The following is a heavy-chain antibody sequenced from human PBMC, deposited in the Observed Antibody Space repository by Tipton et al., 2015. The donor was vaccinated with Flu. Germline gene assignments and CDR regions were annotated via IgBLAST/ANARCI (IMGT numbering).Heavy chain of an antibody. CDR1: GFTFSSYS. D-gene: IGHD6-13*01. J-gene: IGHJ6*02. CDR3: ARGPLPDSNWYNGMDV. Sequence: SLRLSCAASGFTFSSYSMNWVRQAPGKGLEWISYISGSSSTIYYADSVKGRFSISRDNARNSLYLQMNSLRAGDTAVYFCARGPLPDSNWYNGMDVWGHGTTVTVSS. CDR2: ISGSSSTI. V-gene: IGHV3-48*01.